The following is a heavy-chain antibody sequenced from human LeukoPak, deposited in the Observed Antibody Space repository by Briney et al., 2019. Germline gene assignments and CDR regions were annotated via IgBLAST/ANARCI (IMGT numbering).Heavy chain of an antibody. Sequence: SGPTLVNPSETLSLTCTVSGGSISSSSYYWGWIRQPPGKGLEWIWIIYYSGSTYYNPSLKSRVTISVDTSKNQFSLKLSSVTAADTAVYYCARLPCGSTSCYGGFDYWGQGTLVTVSS. CDR1: GGSISSSSYY. V-gene: IGHV4-39*01. D-gene: IGHD2-2*01. CDR2: IYYSGST. CDR3: ARLPCGSTSCYGGFDY. J-gene: IGHJ4*02.